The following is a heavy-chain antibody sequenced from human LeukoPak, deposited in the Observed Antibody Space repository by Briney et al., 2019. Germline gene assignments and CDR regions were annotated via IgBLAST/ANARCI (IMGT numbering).Heavy chain of an antibody. V-gene: IGHV3-23*01. D-gene: IGHD5-18*01. J-gene: IGHJ4*02. CDR2: ISGSGGTT. CDR1: GFTFSSYA. Sequence: GGSLRLSCAASGFTFSSYAMTWVRQAPGKGLEWVSGISGSGGTTYYAGSVKGRFTISRDNSKNTLYLQMNSLRAEDTAVYYCATANVQHYWGQGTLVTVSS. CDR3: ATANVQHY.